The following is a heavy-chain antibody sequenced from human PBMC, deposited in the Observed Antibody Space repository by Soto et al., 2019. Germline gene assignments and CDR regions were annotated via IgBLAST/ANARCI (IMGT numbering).Heavy chain of an antibody. CDR1: GYTITSYG. CDR3: ARIRKEIDFWSGYYIHYYYGMDV. CDR2: ISAYNGNT. V-gene: IGHV1-18*01. D-gene: IGHD3-3*01. J-gene: IGHJ6*02. Sequence: ASVKVSCKASGYTITSYGISWVRQAPGQGLEWMGWISAYNGNTNYAQKLQGRVTMTTDTSTSTAYMELRSLRSDDTAVYYCARIRKEIDFWSGYYIHYYYGMDVWGQGTTVTVSS.